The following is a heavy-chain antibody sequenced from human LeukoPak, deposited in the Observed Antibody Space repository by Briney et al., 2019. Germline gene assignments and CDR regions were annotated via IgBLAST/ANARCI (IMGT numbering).Heavy chain of an antibody. V-gene: IGHV3-23*01. D-gene: IGHD6-19*01. CDR1: GFTFSSYA. CDR3: AKGIGSGIDY. Sequence: PGGSLRLSCAASGFTFSSYAMSWVRQAPGKGLEWVSSILGSGASTYYADSVKGRFTISRDNSKNTLYLQMNSLRAEDTAVYYCAKGIGSGIDYWGQGTLVTVSS. J-gene: IGHJ4*02. CDR2: ILGSGAST.